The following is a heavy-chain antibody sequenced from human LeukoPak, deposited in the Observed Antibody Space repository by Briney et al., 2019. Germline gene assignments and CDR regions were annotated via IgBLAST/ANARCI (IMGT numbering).Heavy chain of an antibody. D-gene: IGHD6-25*01. Sequence: GASVKVSFKASGYTFTGYYMHWVRQAPGQGLEWMGWINPNSGGTNYAQKFQGRVTMTRDTSISTAYMELSRLRSDDTAVYYCAREAGDYYYGMDVWGQGTTVTVSS. CDR3: AREAGDYYYGMDV. V-gene: IGHV1-2*02. J-gene: IGHJ6*02. CDR1: GYTFTGYY. CDR2: INPNSGGT.